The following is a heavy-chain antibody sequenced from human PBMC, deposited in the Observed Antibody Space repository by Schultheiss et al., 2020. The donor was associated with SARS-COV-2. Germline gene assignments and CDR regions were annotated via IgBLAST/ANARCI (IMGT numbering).Heavy chain of an antibody. J-gene: IGHJ4*02. CDR3: ASGGDYTSEYLDY. CDR1: GYTFTGYY. Sequence: GESLKISCKTSGYTFTGYYIHWVRQAPGQGLEWMGWINPSNGATSYAQKFQDWVILTTDTSISTAYMELSRLRSNDTAVYYCASGGDYTSEYLDYWGQGTLVTVSS. CDR2: INPSNGAT. V-gene: IGHV1-2*04. D-gene: IGHD4-17*01.